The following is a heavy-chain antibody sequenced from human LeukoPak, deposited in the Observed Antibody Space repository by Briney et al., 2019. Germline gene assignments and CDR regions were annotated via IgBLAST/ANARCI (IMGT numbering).Heavy chain of an antibody. Sequence: AGESLKISCKGSGYSFTTYWIAWVRQMPGKGLEWMGIIYPGDSDTRYSPSFQGQVTISADKSISTAYLQWSSLKAADTAMYYCARHSRAALTTPGGSGSNENFDYWGQGTLVTVSS. D-gene: IGHD3-10*01. V-gene: IGHV5-51*01. CDR1: GYSFTTYW. CDR3: ARHSRAALTTPGGSGSNENFDY. CDR2: IYPGDSDT. J-gene: IGHJ4*02.